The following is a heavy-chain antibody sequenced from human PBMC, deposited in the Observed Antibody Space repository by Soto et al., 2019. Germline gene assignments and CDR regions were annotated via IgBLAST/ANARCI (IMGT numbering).Heavy chain of an antibody. Sequence: PGESLKISCKGSGYSFTSYWISWVRQMPGKGLEWMGRIDPSDSYTNYSPSFQGHVTISADKSISTAYLQWSSLKASDTAMYYCARHNTIFEPFDYWGQGTLVTVSS. CDR1: GYSFTSYW. J-gene: IGHJ4*02. V-gene: IGHV5-10-1*01. CDR2: IDPSDSYT. CDR3: ARHNTIFEPFDY. D-gene: IGHD3-3*01.